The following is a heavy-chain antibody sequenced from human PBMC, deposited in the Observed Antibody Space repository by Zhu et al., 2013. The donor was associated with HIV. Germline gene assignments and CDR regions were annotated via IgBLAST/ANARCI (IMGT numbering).Heavy chain of an antibody. V-gene: IGHV4-61*01. D-gene: IGHD2-2*01. CDR2: INYSGTT. CDR1: GVSVTSGSYY. J-gene: IGHJ4*02. CDR3: AKYQCSGTSCYLPNNYFDY. Sequence: VQLQESGPGLVKPSETLSLTCTVSGVSVTSGSYYWSWIRQPPGKGLEWIGYINYSGTTKYNASLKSRVTISADTSKNQLSLKVLSVTAADTAMYYCAKYQCSGTSCYLPNNYFDYWGQGTLVTVSS.